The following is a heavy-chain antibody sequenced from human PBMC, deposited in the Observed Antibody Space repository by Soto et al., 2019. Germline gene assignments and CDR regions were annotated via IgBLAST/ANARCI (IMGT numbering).Heavy chain of an antibody. V-gene: IGHV3-33*01. CDR2: IWYDGSNK. CDR3: ARDRGVVIILHYMDV. Sequence: GGSLRLSCAASGFTFSSYGMHWVRQAPGKGLEWVAVIWYDGSNKYYADSVKGRFTISRDNSKNTLYLQMNSLRAEDTAVYYCARDRGVVIILHYMDVWGKGTTVTVSS. CDR1: GFTFSSYG. D-gene: IGHD3-3*01. J-gene: IGHJ6*03.